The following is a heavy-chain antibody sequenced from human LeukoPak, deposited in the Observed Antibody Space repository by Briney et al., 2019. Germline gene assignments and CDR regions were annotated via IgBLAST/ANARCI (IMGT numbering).Heavy chain of an antibody. D-gene: IGHD2-15*01. V-gene: IGHV3-48*04. CDR1: GFTFSDYS. J-gene: IGHJ6*02. CDR2: ISILSSTT. CDR3: ARDGQTVVAAYYYYYGMDV. Sequence: GGSLRLSCAARGFTFSDYSMNWVRQAPGKGLEWVSYISILSSTTYYADSVKGRFTISRDNAKNSLYLQMNSLRAEDTAVYYCARDGQTVVAAYYYYYGMDVWGQGTTVTVSS.